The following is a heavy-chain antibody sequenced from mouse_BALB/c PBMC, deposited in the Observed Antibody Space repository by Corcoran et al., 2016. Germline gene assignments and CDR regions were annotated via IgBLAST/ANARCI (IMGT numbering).Heavy chain of an antibody. V-gene: IGHV1-7*01. Sequence: QVQLQQSGAELAKPGASVKMSCKASGYTFTSYWMHWVKQRPGQGLEWIGYINPSTGYTEYNQKFKDKATLTADKSSSTAYMQLSSLTSEDSAVYYCARRNGNYFDYWGQGTTLIVSS. D-gene: IGHD2-1*01. CDR2: INPSTGYT. CDR1: GYTFTSYW. J-gene: IGHJ2*01. CDR3: ARRNGNYFDY.